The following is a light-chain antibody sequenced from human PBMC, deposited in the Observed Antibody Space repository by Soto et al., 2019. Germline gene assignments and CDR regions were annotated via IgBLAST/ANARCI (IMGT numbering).Light chain of an antibody. CDR2: GAS. CDR3: QHYGSSRWT. Sequence: EIVLTQSPGTLSLSPGERATLSCRASQSVSSTYLAWHQQKPGQAPRLLIYGASSRATGIPDRFSGSGSGTDFTLTISRLEPEDFAVYYCQHYGSSRWTFGQGTRVDI. J-gene: IGKJ1*01. V-gene: IGKV3-20*01. CDR1: QSVSSTY.